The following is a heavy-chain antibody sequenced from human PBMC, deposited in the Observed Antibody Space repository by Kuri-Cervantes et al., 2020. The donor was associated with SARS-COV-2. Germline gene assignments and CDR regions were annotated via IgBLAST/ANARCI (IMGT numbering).Heavy chain of an antibody. CDR3: ARHTSTGWFDP. J-gene: IGHJ5*02. CDR2: IFHSGST. D-gene: IGHD2-2*02. V-gene: IGHV4-38-2*02. Sequence: GSLRLSCTVSTYSISSGYYWGWIRQPPGKGLEWVGSIFHSGSTYYNPSLKSRVTISVDTSKNQFSLKLSSVTAADTAVYYCARHTSTGWFDPWGQGTLVTVSS. CDR1: TYSISSGYY.